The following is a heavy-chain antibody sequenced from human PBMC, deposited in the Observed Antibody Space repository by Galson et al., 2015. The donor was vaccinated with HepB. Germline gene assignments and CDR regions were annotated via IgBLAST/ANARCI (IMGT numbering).Heavy chain of an antibody. Sequence: SVKVSCKASGYTFTGYYMHWVRQAPGQGLEWMGRINPNSGGTNYAQKFQGRVTMTRDTSISTAYMELSRLRSDDTAVYYCARDSFSFWGYDYWGQGTLVTVSS. V-gene: IGHV1-2*06. CDR2: INPNSGGT. J-gene: IGHJ4*02. CDR3: ARDSFSFWGYDY. CDR1: GYTFTGYY. D-gene: IGHD3-16*01.